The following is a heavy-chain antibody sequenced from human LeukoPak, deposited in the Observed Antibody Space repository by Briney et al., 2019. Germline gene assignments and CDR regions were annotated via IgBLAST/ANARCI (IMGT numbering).Heavy chain of an antibody. CDR3: TTDGVGIEGATFDY. J-gene: IGHJ4*02. CDR2: IKAKAHGGTT. V-gene: IGHV3-15*01. Sequence: RGSLRLSCVASGFTFSDYGMTWVRQAPGKGLEWVGRIKAKAHGGTTDYAAPVKGRFTISRDDSKNTLYLQMNSLKTEDTAVYYCTTDGVGIEGATFDYWGQGTLVTVSS. CDR1: GFTFSDYG. D-gene: IGHD1-26*01.